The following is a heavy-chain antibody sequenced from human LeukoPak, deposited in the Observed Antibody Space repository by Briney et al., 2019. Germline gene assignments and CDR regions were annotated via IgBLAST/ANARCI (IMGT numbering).Heavy chain of an antibody. CDR2: ISVSGNT. CDR3: ARMYGSGSYPFDY. D-gene: IGHD3-10*01. J-gene: IGHJ4*02. V-gene: IGHV3-23*01. CDR1: GFTLSSYA. Sequence: GGSLRLSCAASGFTLSSYAMSWVRQAPGKGLEWVSAISVSGNTYHADSVKGRFTISRDNAKNSLYLQMNSLRAEDTAVYYCARMYGSGSYPFDYWGQGTLVTVSS.